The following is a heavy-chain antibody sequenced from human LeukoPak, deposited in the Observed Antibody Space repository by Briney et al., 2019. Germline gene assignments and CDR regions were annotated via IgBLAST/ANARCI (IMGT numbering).Heavy chain of an antibody. CDR1: EFTFRMYW. Sequence: GGSLRLSCAAYEFTFRMYWMSWVRQAPGKGLEWVANIKQDGSEKYYVDSVKGRFTISRDNAKNSLYLQMNSLRAEDTAVYYCARLLVYNSGGEAFDHWGQGTLVTVSS. D-gene: IGHD1-20*01. CDR2: IKQDGSEK. V-gene: IGHV3-7*01. CDR3: ARLLVYNSGGEAFDH. J-gene: IGHJ4*02.